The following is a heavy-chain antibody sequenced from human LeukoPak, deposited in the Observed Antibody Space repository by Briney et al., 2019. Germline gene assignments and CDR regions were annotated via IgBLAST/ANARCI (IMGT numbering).Heavy chain of an antibody. CDR1: GVSFSGYY. J-gene: IGHJ4*02. CDR3: ARGLVRGYYGSGSYYKMYYFDY. CDR2: INHSGST. Sequence: SEPLSLTCAVYGVSFSGYYWSWIRQPPGKGLEWIGEINHSGSTNYNPSLKSRVTISVDTSKNQFSLKLSSVTAADTAVYYCARGLVRGYYGSGSYYKMYYFDYWGQGTLVTVSS. D-gene: IGHD3-10*01. V-gene: IGHV4-34*01.